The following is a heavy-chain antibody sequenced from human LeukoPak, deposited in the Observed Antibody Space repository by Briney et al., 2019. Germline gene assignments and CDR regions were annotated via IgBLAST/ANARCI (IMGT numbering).Heavy chain of an antibody. Sequence: GGSLRLSCAASGFTFSSYEMNWVRQAPGKGLEWVSYISRSGSTIYYADSVKGRFTISRDNSKNTLYLQINSLTTEDTAVYYCAKGEGGALGIPHPYYFDYWGQGNVVTVSS. V-gene: IGHV3-48*03. CDR3: AKGEGGALGIPHPYYFDY. CDR2: ISRSGSTI. CDR1: GFTFSSYE. D-gene: IGHD3-16*01. J-gene: IGHJ4*02.